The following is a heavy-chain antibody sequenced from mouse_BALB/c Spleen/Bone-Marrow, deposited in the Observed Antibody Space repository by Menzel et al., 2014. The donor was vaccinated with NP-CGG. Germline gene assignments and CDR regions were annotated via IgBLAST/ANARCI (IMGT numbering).Heavy chain of an antibody. CDR2: MNPESSTI. D-gene: IGHD1-2*01. Sequence: VQLQQSGGGLVQPGGPLKPSCAASGSDFSRFWMSWVRQAPGKGLEWIGEMNPESSTINYTPSLKDKFIISRDNAKNTLYLQMGKVRSEDTALDYGARLHYYGHFAYWGEGALVTVAA. J-gene: IGHJ3*01. V-gene: IGHV4-1*02. CDR3: ARLHYYGHFAY. CDR1: GSDFSRFW.